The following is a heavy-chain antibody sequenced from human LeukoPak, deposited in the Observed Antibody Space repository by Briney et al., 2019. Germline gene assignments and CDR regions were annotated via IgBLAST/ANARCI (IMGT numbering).Heavy chain of an antibody. CDR2: IYHSGST. V-gene: IGHV4-39*07. J-gene: IGHJ6*02. CDR3: AREPYDSGSYNYYYYYGMDV. CDR1: GGSISSSGYY. D-gene: IGHD3-10*01. Sequence: SETLSLTCSVSGGSISSSGYYWGWIRQPPGKGLEWVGSIYHSGSTYYNPSLKSRVTISVDTSKNQFSLKLSSVTAADTAVYYCAREPYDSGSYNYYYYYGMDVWGQGTTVTVSS.